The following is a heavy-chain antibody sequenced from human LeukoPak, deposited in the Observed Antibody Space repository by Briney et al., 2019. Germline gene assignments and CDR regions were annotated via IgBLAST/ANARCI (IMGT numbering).Heavy chain of an antibody. CDR3: ARVSLAFGWEPLTGEAFDI. Sequence: GGSLRLSCAASGFTFSSYGMHWVRQAPGKGLEWVAVISYDGSNKYYADSVKGRFTISRDNSKNTLYLQMNSLRAEDTAVYYCARVSLAFGWEPLTGEAFDIWGQGTMVTVSS. CDR1: GFTFSSYG. V-gene: IGHV3-30*03. D-gene: IGHD1-26*01. J-gene: IGHJ3*02. CDR2: ISYDGSNK.